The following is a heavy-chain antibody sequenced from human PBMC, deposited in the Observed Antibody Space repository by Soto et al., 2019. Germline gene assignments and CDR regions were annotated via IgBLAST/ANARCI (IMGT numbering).Heavy chain of an antibody. D-gene: IGHD3-3*01. Sequence: GGSLRLSCAASGFTFSSYAMSWVRQAPGKGLEWVSAISGSGGSTYYADSVKGRFTISRHNSKNTLYLQMNSLRAEDTAVYYCWIRYYDFWSGYYRRDAFDIWGQGTMVTVSS. V-gene: IGHV3-23*01. CDR1: GFTFSSYA. J-gene: IGHJ3*02. CDR3: WIRYYDFWSGYYRRDAFDI. CDR2: ISGSGGST.